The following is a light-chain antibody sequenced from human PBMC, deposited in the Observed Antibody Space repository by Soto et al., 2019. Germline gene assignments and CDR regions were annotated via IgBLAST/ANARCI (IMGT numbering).Light chain of an antibody. V-gene: IGLV2-23*01. CDR2: EDS. J-gene: IGLJ3*02. CDR1: SSDVGSYNL. CDR3: CSYAGRSTWV. Sequence: QSVRTQPASVSGSPGQSITISCTGTSSDVGSYNLVSWYQKHPGKAPKLMIYEDSKRPSGVSNRFSGSKSGNTASLTISWLQTEDEADYYCCSYAGRSTWVFGGGTKVTVL.